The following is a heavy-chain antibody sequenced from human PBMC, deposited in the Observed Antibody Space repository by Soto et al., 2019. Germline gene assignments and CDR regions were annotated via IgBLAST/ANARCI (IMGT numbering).Heavy chain of an antibody. CDR2: ISYDGSNK. J-gene: IGHJ4*02. D-gene: IGHD6-13*01. V-gene: IGHV3-30-3*01. CDR1: GFTFSSYA. CDR3: ASAGSSWLDY. Sequence: GGSLRLSCAASGFTFSSYAMHWVRQAPGKGLEWVAVISYDGSNKYYADSVKGRFTISRDNSKNTLYLQMNSLRAEDTAVYYCASAGSSWLDYWGQGTLVTVSS.